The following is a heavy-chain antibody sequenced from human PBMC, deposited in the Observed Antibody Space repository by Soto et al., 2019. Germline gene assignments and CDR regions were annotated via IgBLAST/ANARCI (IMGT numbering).Heavy chain of an antibody. J-gene: IGHJ3*02. CDR2: IHYSGST. V-gene: IGHV4-59*01. D-gene: IGHD6-6*01. Sequence: SETLSLTCTISGGSISGYYWSWIRQPPGKGLEWVGYIHYSGSTNYSPSLKSRVTISVDTSKNQFSLKVISVTAADTAVYYCARMGRVGARHVDAFDIWGQGTLVTVSS. CDR3: ARMGRVGARHVDAFDI. CDR1: GGSISGYY.